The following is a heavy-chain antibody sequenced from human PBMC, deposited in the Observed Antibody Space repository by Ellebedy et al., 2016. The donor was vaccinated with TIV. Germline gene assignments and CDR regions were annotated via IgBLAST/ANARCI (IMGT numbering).Heavy chain of an antibody. D-gene: IGHD3-3*01. CDR1: GYTFTSYG. Sequence: ASVKVSXXASGYTFTSYGISWVRQAPGQGLEWMGWISAYNGNTNYAQKLQGRVSMTTDTSTSTAYMELRSLRSDDTAVYYCARGHDFWSGYSTYYYYYGMDVWGQGTTVTVSS. V-gene: IGHV1-18*04. CDR3: ARGHDFWSGYSTYYYYYGMDV. J-gene: IGHJ6*02. CDR2: ISAYNGNT.